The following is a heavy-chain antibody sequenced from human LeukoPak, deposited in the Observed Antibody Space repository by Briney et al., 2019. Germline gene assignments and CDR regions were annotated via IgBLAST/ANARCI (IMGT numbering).Heavy chain of an antibody. CDR1: GGSISSYY. J-gene: IGHJ4*02. V-gene: IGHV4-4*07. CDR3: ARANHYYDSSGYYYGY. CDR2: IYTSGST. D-gene: IGHD3-22*01. Sequence: SETLSLTWTVSGGSISSYYWSWIRQPAGKGLEWIGRIYTSGSTNYNPSLKSRVTMSVDTSKNQFSLKLSSVTAADTAVYYCARANHYYDSSGYYYGYWGQGTLVTVSS.